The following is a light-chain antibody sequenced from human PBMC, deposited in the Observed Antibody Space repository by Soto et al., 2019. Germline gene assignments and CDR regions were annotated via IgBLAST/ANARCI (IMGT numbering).Light chain of an antibody. CDR1: QGVSSF. V-gene: IGKV3D-11*01. CDR3: QHRSNWHGLT. J-gene: IGKJ4*01. CDR2: DAP. Sequence: EIVLTQSPATLSLSPGERATLSCRASQGVSSFLAWCQRKPGQAPRLLIYDAPNRATGIPARFSGSGPGTYFTLIISSLEPEDFALYYCQHRSNWHGLTVGGGTKVEIK.